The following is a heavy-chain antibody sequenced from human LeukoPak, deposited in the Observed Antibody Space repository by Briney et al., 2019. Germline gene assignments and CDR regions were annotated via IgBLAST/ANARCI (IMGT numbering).Heavy chain of an antibody. CDR2: INHSGST. CDR3: ARVGCSSTSCYNRYYYGMDV. V-gene: IGHV4-39*07. J-gene: IGHJ6*02. Sequence: SETLSLTCTVSGGSISNSSYYWGWIRQPPGKGLEWIGEINHSGSTNYNPSLKSRVTISVDTSKTPFSLKLSSVTAADTAVYYCARVGCSSTSCYNRYYYGMDVWGQGTTVTVSS. D-gene: IGHD2-2*02. CDR1: GGSISNSSYY.